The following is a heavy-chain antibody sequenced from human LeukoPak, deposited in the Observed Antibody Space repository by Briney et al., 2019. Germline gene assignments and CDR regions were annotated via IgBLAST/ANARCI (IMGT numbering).Heavy chain of an antibody. J-gene: IGHJ6*03. CDR1: GGSISSYY. D-gene: IGHD3-22*01. V-gene: IGHV4-59*01. CDR3: ARADYDSSGVKGYYYYYMDV. CDR2: IYYSGST. Sequence: SETLSLTCTVSGGSISSYYWSWIRQPPGKGLEWIGYIYYSGSTNYNPSLKSRVTISVDTSKNQFSLKLSSVTAADTAVYYCARADYDSSGVKGYYYYYMDVWGKGTTVTVSS.